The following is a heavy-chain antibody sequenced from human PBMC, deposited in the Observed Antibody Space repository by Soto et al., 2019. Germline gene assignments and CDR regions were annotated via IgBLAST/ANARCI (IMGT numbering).Heavy chain of an antibody. CDR1: GGSFSGYY. Sequence: KPSETLSLTCAVYGGSFSGYYWSWIRQPPGKGLEWIGEINHSGSTNYNPSLKSRVTITVDTSKNQFSLKLSSVTAADTAVFYCARESPREMATMSPIDYWGQGTLVTVSS. D-gene: IGHD5-12*01. CDR2: INHSGST. CDR3: ARESPREMATMSPIDY. V-gene: IGHV4-34*01. J-gene: IGHJ4*02.